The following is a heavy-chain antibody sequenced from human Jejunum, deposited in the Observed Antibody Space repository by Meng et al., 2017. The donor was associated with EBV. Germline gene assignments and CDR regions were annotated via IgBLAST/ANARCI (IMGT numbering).Heavy chain of an antibody. CDR3: ARGRGYDYGDS. D-gene: IGHD4/OR15-4a*01. Sequence: QLPEAGPGLLKPSETLSLTFSVSGDSVSGYNYWTWIRQPPGKGLEWIGNMYYTGKAIYKPSLQSRVTISVDTSKNQFSLRVTSVTAADTAIYYCARGRGYDYGDSWGQGTLVTVSS. CDR1: GDSVSGYNY. V-gene: IGHV4-61*01. J-gene: IGHJ5*02. CDR2: MYYTGKA.